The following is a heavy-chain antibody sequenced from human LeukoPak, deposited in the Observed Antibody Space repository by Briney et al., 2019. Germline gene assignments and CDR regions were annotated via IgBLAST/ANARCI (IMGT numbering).Heavy chain of an antibody. CDR1: GYTFTGYY. D-gene: IGHD6-19*01. Sequence: GASVKVSCKASGYTFTGYYIHWVRQAPGQGLEWMGWINPNSGGTIFAQKFQGRVTMTRDTSISTAYMELTSLRSDDTAVYYCARDEIAVAGTMDYWGQGTLVTVSS. V-gene: IGHV1-2*02. CDR2: INPNSGGT. J-gene: IGHJ4*02. CDR3: ARDEIAVAGTMDY.